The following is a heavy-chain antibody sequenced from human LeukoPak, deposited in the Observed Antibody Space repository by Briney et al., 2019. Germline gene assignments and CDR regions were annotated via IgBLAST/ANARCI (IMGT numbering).Heavy chain of an antibody. CDR2: IKEDGTEK. J-gene: IGHJ4*02. Sequence: PGGSLRLSCAGSGFTFSGMTWVRQTPGKGLEWVANIKEDGTEKNLMDSVKGRFTISRDNTKNLLFLEMNNLRGDDTAIYYCVRESRPGGAMGLYHNLDYWGQGTLVAVSS. V-gene: IGHV3-7*01. CDR3: VRESRPGGAMGLYHNLDY. D-gene: IGHD1-1*01. CDR1: GFTFSG.